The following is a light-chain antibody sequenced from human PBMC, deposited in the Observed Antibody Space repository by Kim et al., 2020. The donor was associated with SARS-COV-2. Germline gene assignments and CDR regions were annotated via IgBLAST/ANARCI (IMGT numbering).Light chain of an antibody. J-gene: IGLJ2*01. Sequence: VPPGQTASITCSGDKLGDKYACWYQQKPGQSPVLVIYQDSKRPSGIPERFSGSNSGNTATLTISLTQAMDEADYYCQAWDSSTVVFGGGTQLTVL. CDR1: KLGDKY. V-gene: IGLV3-1*01. CDR3: QAWDSSTVV. CDR2: QDS.